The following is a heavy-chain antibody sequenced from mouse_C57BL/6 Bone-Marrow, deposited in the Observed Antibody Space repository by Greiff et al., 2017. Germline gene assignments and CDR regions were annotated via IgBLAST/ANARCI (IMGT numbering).Heavy chain of an antibody. V-gene: IGHV5-4*01. Sequence: EVQVVESGGGLVKPGGSLKLSCAASGFTFSSYAMSWVRQTPEKRLEWVATISDGGSYTYYPDKVKGRFTISRDNAKNNLYLQMSHLKSEDTAMYYCARDPAKGMDYWGQGTSVTVSS. CDR3: ARDPAKGMDY. CDR1: GFTFSSYA. J-gene: IGHJ4*01. CDR2: ISDGGSYT.